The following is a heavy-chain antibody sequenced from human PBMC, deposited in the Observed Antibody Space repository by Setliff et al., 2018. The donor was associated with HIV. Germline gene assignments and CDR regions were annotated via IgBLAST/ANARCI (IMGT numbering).Heavy chain of an antibody. CDR2: IHPIDSDI. CDR1: GYSFTSYW. V-gene: IGHV5-51*01. CDR3: ARVGDTSGYYFYIFDL. Sequence: ESLKISCQGSGYSFTSYWIGWVRQMPEKGLEWMGIIHPIDSDIRYNPSFQGQVTISADKSISTAYLQWSSLKTSDTAMYYCARVGDTSGYYFYIFDLWGQGTMVTVSS. D-gene: IGHD3-22*01. J-gene: IGHJ3*01.